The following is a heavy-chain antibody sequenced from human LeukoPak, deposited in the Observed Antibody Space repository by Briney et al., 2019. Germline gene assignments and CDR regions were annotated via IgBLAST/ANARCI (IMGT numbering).Heavy chain of an antibody. CDR2: IIPILITT. J-gene: IGHJ4*02. CDR3: ARDPLAASAPGYFDY. Sequence: SVKVSCKASGGTFNNFGISWVRQAPGQGLEWMGVIIPILITTHYAQKFKGRVTIIADESTSTASLELSSLTSEDTAVYYCARDPLAASAPGYFDYWGQGTLVTVSS. V-gene: IGHV1-69*13. D-gene: IGHD6-13*01. CDR1: GGTFNNFG.